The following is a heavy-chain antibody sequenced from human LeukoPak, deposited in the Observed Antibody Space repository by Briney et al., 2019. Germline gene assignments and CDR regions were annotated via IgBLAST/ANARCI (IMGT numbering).Heavy chain of an antibody. CDR3: ARAFTGIAAAGFDY. D-gene: IGHD6-13*01. J-gene: IGHJ4*02. CDR2: ISGSGGST. CDR1: GFTFSSYA. Sequence: GGSLRLSCAASGFTFSSYAMSWARQAPGKGLEWVSGISGSGGSTYYADSVKGRFTISRDNSKNTLYLQMNSLRAEDTAVYYCARAFTGIAAAGFDYWGQGTLVTVSS. V-gene: IGHV3-23*01.